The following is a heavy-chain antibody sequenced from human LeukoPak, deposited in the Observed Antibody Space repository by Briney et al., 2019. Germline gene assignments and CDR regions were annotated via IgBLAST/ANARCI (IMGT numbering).Heavy chain of an antibody. CDR3: AKDRGEGTMIVVVLDY. J-gene: IGHJ4*02. D-gene: IGHD3-22*01. CDR2: ISDSGGRT. V-gene: IGHV3-23*01. Sequence: GGSLRLSCAASGFTFSSYSMNWVRQAPGKGLEWVSAISDSGGRTYYADSVKGRFTISRDNSKNTLYLQMNSLRAEDTAVYYCAKDRGEGTMIVVVLDYWGQGTLVTVSS. CDR1: GFTFSSYS.